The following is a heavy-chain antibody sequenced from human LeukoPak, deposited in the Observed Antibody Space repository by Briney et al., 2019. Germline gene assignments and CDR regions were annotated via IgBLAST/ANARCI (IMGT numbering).Heavy chain of an antibody. Sequence: GGSLRLSCAASGFTFSSYAMSWVRQAPGKGLEWVSAISGSGGSTYYADSVKGRFTISRDNSKNTLYLQMNSLRAEDTAVYYWSKAPFPGAFNAVAGKGNDYWGQGTLVTVSS. J-gene: IGHJ4*02. CDR2: ISGSGGST. V-gene: IGHV3-23*01. CDR3: SKAPFPGAFNAVAGKGNDY. CDR1: GFTFSSYA. D-gene: IGHD6-19*01.